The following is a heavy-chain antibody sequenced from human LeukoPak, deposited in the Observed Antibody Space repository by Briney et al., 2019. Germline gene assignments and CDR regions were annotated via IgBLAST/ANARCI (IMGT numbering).Heavy chain of an antibody. V-gene: IGHV3-66*01. CDR3: ARAMVRGVTIKGGFDY. Sequence: GGSLRLSCAASGFTVSSNYMSWVRQAPGKGLEWVSVIYSGGSTYYADSVKGRFTISRDNSKNTLYLQMNGLRAEDTAVYYCARAMVRGVTIKGGFDYWGQGTLVTVSS. D-gene: IGHD3-10*01. J-gene: IGHJ4*02. CDR1: GFTVSSNY. CDR2: IYSGGST.